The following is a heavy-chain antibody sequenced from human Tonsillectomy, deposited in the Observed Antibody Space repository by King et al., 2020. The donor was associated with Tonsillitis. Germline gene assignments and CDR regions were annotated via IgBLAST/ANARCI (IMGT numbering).Heavy chain of an antibody. D-gene: IGHD5-24*01. CDR1: GFTFKTYT. CDR2: ISSSASYM. CDR3: ARFCGDGYNYPPAMDV. Sequence: VQLVESGGGLVKPGGSLRLSCAASGFTFKTYTMNWVRQAPGKGLEWVSSISSSASYMYYGDSMKGRFTISRDDAKNSLYLQMNSLRAEDTAVYYCARFCGDGYNYPPAMDVWGQGSTVTVSS. V-gene: IGHV3-21*01. J-gene: IGHJ6*02.